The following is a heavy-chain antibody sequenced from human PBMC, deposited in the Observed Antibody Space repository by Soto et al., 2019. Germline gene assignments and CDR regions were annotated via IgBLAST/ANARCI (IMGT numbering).Heavy chain of an antibody. J-gene: IGHJ6*02. Sequence: PGGSLRLSCAASGFTFSSYSMNWVRQAPGKGLEWVSSISSSSSYIYYADSVKGRFTISRDNAKNSLYLQMNSLRAEDTAVYYCARGFPRDCGSTSCYHYYYGMDVWGRGTTVTVSS. D-gene: IGHD2-2*01. CDR3: ARGFPRDCGSTSCYHYYYGMDV. CDR1: GFTFSSYS. V-gene: IGHV3-21*01. CDR2: ISSSSSYI.